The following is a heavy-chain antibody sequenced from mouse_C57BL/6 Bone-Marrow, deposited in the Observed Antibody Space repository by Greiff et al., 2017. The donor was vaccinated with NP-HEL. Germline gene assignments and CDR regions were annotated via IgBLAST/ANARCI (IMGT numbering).Heavy chain of an antibody. CDR3: AREIEDYLYYFDY. J-gene: IGHJ2*01. CDR2: IDPSDSYT. CDR1: GYTFTSYW. V-gene: IGHV1-69*01. D-gene: IGHD2-4*01. Sequence: QVQLQQPGAELVMPGASVKLSCKASGYTFTSYWMHWVKQRPGQGLEWIGEIDPSDSYTNYNQQFKGKSTLTVDKSSSTAYMQLSSLTSEDAAVYYCAREIEDYLYYFDYWGQGTTLTVSS.